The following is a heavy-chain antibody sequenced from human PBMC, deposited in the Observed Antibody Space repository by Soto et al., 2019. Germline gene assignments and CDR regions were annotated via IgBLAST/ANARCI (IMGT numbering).Heavy chain of an antibody. Sequence: QVQLVQSGAEVKKPGSSVKVSCKAPGGTFSSYAISWVRQAPGQGLEWMGGVIPIFGTAKYGQKVQGRVTITADESKSTGYMELRSLRYEDTAVYYCARSQGGSSSLDIYYYYYYGMDVWGQGTTVTVSS. J-gene: IGHJ6*02. CDR2: VIPIFGTA. V-gene: IGHV1-69*01. CDR1: GGTFSSYA. D-gene: IGHD2-15*01. CDR3: ARSQGGSSSLDIYYYYYYGMDV.